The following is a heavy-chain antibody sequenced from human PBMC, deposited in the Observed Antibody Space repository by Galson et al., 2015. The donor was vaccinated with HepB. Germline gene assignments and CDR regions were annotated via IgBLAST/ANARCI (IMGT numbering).Heavy chain of an antibody. CDR1: GYTFTSYG. CDR2: ISAYNGNT. D-gene: IGHD2-2*02. J-gene: IGHJ6*02. CDR3: ARAPDIVVVPAAIRHYYYGMDV. V-gene: IGHV1-18*01. Sequence: SVTVSCKASGYTFTSYGISWVRQAPGQGLEWMGWISAYNGNTNYAQKLQGRVTMTTDTSTSTAYMELRSLRSDDTAAYYCARAPDIVVVPAAIRHYYYGMDVWGQGTTVTVSS.